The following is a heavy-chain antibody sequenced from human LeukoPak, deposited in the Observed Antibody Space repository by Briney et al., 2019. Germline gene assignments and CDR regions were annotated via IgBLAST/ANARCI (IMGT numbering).Heavy chain of an antibody. D-gene: IGHD3-10*01. CDR1: GGSFSGYY. J-gene: IGHJ3*02. CDR3: ARAGYGGFGEGFNVPNAFDI. Sequence: SETLSLTCAVYGGSFSGYYWSWIRQPPGKGVEWIGEINHSGSTNYNPSLKSRGTISVDTSKNQFSLKLSSVTAADTAVYYCARAGYGGFGEGFNVPNAFDIWGQGTMVTVSS. CDR2: INHSGST. V-gene: IGHV4-34*01.